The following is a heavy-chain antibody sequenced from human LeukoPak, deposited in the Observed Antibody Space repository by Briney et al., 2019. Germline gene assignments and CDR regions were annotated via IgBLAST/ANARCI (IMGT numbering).Heavy chain of an antibody. CDR3: ARGWLGYYDSSGYLSGPIDY. D-gene: IGHD3-22*01. Sequence: SETLSLTCTVSGGSISSYYWSWIRQPPGKGLEWIGEINHSGSTNYNPSLKSRVTISVDTSKNQFSLKLSSVTAADTAVYYCARGWLGYYDSSGYLSGPIDYWGQGTLVTVSS. J-gene: IGHJ4*02. CDR1: GGSISSYY. V-gene: IGHV4-34*01. CDR2: INHSGST.